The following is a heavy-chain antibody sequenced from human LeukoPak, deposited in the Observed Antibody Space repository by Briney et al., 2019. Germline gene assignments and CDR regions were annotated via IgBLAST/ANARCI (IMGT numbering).Heavy chain of an antibody. CDR3: ATGGIVVVPAAIPPVDY. J-gene: IGHJ4*02. D-gene: IGHD2-2*01. V-gene: IGHV3-30*02. CDR2: IRYDGSNK. Sequence: GRSLRLSCAASGFTFSSYVMHWVRQAPGKGLEWVAFIRYDGSNKYYADSVKGRFTISRDNSKNTLYLQMNSLRAEDTAVYYCATGGIVVVPAAIPPVDYWGQGTLVTVSS. CDR1: GFTFSSYV.